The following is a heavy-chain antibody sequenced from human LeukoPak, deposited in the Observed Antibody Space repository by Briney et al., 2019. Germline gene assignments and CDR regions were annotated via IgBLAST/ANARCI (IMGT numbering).Heavy chain of an antibody. CDR2: SRDKANSYTT. J-gene: IGHJ4*02. CDR3: TTAHPYYDFWSGYSFDFDY. CDR1: GFTFSDHY. Sequence: PGGSLRLSCAASGFTFSDHYMDWVRQAPGKGLEWVGRSRDKANSYTTEYAASVKGRFTISRDDSKNTLYLQMNSLKTEDTAVYYCTTAHPYYDFWSGYSFDFDYWGQGTLVTVSS. V-gene: IGHV3-72*01. D-gene: IGHD3-3*01.